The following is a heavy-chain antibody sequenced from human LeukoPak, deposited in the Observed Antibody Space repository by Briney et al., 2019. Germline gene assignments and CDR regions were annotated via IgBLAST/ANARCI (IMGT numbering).Heavy chain of an antibody. J-gene: IGHJ4*01. CDR1: GFNFSSYG. CDR3: AKKEVAYDY. D-gene: IGHD5-12*01. CDR2: ISYDGSNK. Sequence: GGSLRLSCAASGFNFSSYGMHWVRQAPGKGLEWVAVISYDGSNKYYADSVKGRFTISRDNSKNTLYLQMNSLRAEDTAVYYCAKKEVAYDYWGQEPWSPSPQ. V-gene: IGHV3-30*18.